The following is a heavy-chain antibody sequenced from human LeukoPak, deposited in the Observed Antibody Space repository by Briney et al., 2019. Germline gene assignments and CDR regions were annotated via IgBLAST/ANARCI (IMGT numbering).Heavy chain of an antibody. CDR2: FSYTGRT. CDR1: GGSLSGHY. CDR3: ARLLDNDISGDPDTFDV. D-gene: IGHD3-22*01. V-gene: IGHV4-59*11. J-gene: IGHJ3*01. Sequence: SETLSLTCTVSGGSLSGHYCSWIRQPPGKRLEWIGDFSYTGRTKYSPSLQSRVTISIDTSKRPSSLTLTSVTSADTAVYSCARLLDNDISGDPDTFDVWGQGTTVIVSS.